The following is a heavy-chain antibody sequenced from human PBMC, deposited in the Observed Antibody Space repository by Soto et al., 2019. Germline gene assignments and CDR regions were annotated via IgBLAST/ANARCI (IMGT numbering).Heavy chain of an antibody. J-gene: IGHJ6*02. CDR2: ISYDGSNK. CDR3: ARGGQQLAPYYYYYYGKDV. V-gene: IGHV3-30-3*01. Sequence: QVQLVESGGGVVQPGRSLRLSCAASGFTFSSYAMHWVRQAPGKGLEWVAVISYDGSNKYYADSVKGRFTISRDNSKNTLYLQMNSLRAEDTAVYYCARGGQQLAPYYYYYYGKDVWGQGTTVTVSS. CDR1: GFTFSSYA. D-gene: IGHD6-13*01.